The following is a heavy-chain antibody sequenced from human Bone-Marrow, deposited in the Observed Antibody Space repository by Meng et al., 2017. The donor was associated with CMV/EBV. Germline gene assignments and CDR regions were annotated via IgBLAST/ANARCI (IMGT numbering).Heavy chain of an antibody. D-gene: IGHD1-26*01. CDR3: ARGHFVMRRMWELRDWFEP. CDR1: GYTFTSYY. J-gene: IGHJ5*02. CDR2: INPSGGST. Sequence: ASVKVSCKASGYTFTSYYMHWVRQAPGQGLEWMGIINPSGGSTSYAQKFQGRVTMTRDTSTSTVYMELSSLRSEDTAVYYCARGHFVMRRMWELRDWFEPWGQGNLVNVSS. V-gene: IGHV1-46*01.